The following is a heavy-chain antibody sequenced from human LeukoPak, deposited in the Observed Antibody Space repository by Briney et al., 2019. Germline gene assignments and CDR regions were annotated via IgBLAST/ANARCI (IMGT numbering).Heavy chain of an antibody. CDR1: GFSFSDYA. CDR2: ISGSGGDT. Sequence: GGSLRLPCAASGFSFSDYAMSWVRQAPGKGLEWVSAISGSGGDTYFADSVKGRFTISRDNSKRTVFLQMDSLRAEDTAVYYCAKSVDTAMVPPFDYWGQGTLVTVSS. J-gene: IGHJ4*02. CDR3: AKSVDTAMVPPFDY. V-gene: IGHV3-23*01. D-gene: IGHD5-18*01.